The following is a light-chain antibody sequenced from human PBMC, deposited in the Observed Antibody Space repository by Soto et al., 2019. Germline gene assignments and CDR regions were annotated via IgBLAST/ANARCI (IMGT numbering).Light chain of an antibody. CDR1: QSLLHSIGYTY. V-gene: IGKV2-28*01. CDR3: MQALQTPS. J-gene: IGKJ4*01. CDR2: LGS. Sequence: DIVMTQSPLSLPFTPGEPSSISCRSSQSLLHSIGYTYLDWYLQKPGQSPQLLIYLGSNRASGVPDRFSGSGSGTDFTLQISRVEAEDVGVYYCMQALQTPSFGGGTKVDI.